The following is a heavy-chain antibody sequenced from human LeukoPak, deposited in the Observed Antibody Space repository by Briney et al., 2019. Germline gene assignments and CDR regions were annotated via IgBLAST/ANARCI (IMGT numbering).Heavy chain of an antibody. V-gene: IGHV6-1*01. D-gene: IGHD6-19*01. CDR3: ARSRGYSSGWYWFDP. Sequence: SQTLSLTCAISGDSVSSNSTARNWIRQSPSRGLEWLGRAYYRSKWYNDYAVSVKSRITINPDTSKNQFSLQLNSVTPEDTAVYYCARSRGYSSGWYWFDPWGQGTLVTVSS. J-gene: IGHJ5*02. CDR1: GDSVSSNSTA. CDR2: AYYRSKWYN.